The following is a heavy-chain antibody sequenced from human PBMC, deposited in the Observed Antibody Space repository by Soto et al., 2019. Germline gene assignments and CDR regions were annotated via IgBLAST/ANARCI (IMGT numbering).Heavy chain of an antibody. V-gene: IGHV3-74*01. D-gene: IGHD6-25*01. Sequence: EVQLVESGGGLVQPGGSLRLSCAASGFIFNNYWMPWVRQAPGKGLVWVARINGDGTTTYVDSVKGRFTISRDNAKNMVYLQMNSLRVEDTAMYYCGRGSGPRGRPYWGQGISVTVSS. J-gene: IGHJ4*02. CDR1: GFIFNNYW. CDR2: INGDGTT. CDR3: GRGSGPRGRPY.